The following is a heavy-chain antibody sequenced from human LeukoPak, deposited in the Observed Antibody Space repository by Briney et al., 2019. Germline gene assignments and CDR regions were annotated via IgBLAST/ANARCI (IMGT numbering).Heavy chain of an antibody. CDR3: ARYTVPFCGGDCYSQFLDY. J-gene: IGHJ4*02. V-gene: IGHV3-7*01. CDR1: GFTFSAFW. CDR2: IKEDGSER. Sequence: PGGSLRLSCAASGFTFSAFWMSWVRQAPGKGLEWVGNIKEDGSERHYVDSVKGRFTISRDNAENSLYLQMSSLRAEDTAVYYCARYTVPFCGGDCYSQFLDYWGQGALVTVSP. D-gene: IGHD2-21*01.